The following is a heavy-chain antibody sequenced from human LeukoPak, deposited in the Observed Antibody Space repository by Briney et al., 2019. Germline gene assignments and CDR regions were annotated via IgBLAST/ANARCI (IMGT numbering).Heavy chain of an antibody. CDR2: IYDSGST. J-gene: IGHJ4*02. Sequence: PSETLSLTCAVSGGSIYSGAYYWGWIRQLPGKGLEWIGYIYDSGSTFYNPSLKSRVSISIDTSKNQFSLSLRSVTAADTAVYYCARGGHDYGDYGYWGQGRLVTVSS. CDR1: GGSIYSGAYY. V-gene: IGHV4-31*11. D-gene: IGHD4-17*01. CDR3: ARGGHDYGDYGY.